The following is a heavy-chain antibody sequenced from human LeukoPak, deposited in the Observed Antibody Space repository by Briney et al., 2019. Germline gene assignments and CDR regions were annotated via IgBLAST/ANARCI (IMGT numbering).Heavy chain of an antibody. D-gene: IGHD5-18*01. J-gene: IGHJ4*02. CDR2: IIPILGIA. Sequence: SVKVSCKAFGGTFSSYAISWVRQAPGQGLEWMGRIIPILGIANYAQKFQGIVTITADKSTSTAYMELSSMRSEDTAVYYCARARTVDTAMTYYFDYWGQGTLVTVSS. CDR1: GGTFSSYA. CDR3: ARARTVDTAMTYYFDY. V-gene: IGHV1-69*04.